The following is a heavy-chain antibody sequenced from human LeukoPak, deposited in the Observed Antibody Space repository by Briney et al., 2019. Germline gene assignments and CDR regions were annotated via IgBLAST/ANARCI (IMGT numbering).Heavy chain of an antibody. D-gene: IGHD5-18*01. J-gene: IGHJ4*02. Sequence: GESLKISCKGSEYSLPSSWITWVGRIPGKGLEWMGRIDPSDFYNNYSPSFQGHVTISADKSITTAYLQWSSLKASDTAIYYCARQSSGYSSNFDYWGQGTLVTVSS. CDR3: ARQSSGYSSNFDY. CDR1: EYSLPSSW. CDR2: IDPSDFYN. V-gene: IGHV5-10-1*01.